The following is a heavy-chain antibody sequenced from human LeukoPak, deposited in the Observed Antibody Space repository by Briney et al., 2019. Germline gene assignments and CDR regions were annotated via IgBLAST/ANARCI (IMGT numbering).Heavy chain of an antibody. CDR3: ARDQGDWPGYGY. V-gene: IGHV4-31*03. J-gene: IGHJ4*02. D-gene: IGHD6-13*01. Sequence: SQTLSLTCTVSGGSISSGGYYWSWIRQHPGKGLEWIGYIYYSGSPYYNPSLKSRVTISVDTSKNQFSLKLSSVTAADTAVYYCARDQGDWPGYGYWGQGTLVTVSS. CDR1: GGSISSGGYY. CDR2: IYYSGSP.